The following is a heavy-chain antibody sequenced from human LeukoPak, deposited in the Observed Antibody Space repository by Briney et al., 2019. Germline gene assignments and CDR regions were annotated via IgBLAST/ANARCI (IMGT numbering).Heavy chain of an antibody. V-gene: IGHV4-39*07. Sequence: SETLSLTCTVSGGSIDSSSYYWGWIRQPPGKGLEWIGSIYNSGTTYYNPSLKSRVTVSVDTSKTQFSLKLSSVTALDTAIYYCARFNSTYYYYDYWGQGTLVTVSS. CDR3: ARFNSTYYYYDY. J-gene: IGHJ4*02. CDR2: IYNSGTT. CDR1: GGSIDSSSYY. D-gene: IGHD2/OR15-2a*01.